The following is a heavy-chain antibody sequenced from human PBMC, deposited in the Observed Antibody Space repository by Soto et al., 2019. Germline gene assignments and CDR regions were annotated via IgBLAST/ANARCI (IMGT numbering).Heavy chain of an antibody. CDR2: MNPDSGNT. D-gene: IGHD3-10*01. CDR3: AGSVGGSNGNFDY. V-gene: IGHV1-8*01. Sequence: QVQLVQSGAEVRTPGASVKVSCKASGYTFTSYDINWVRQATGQGPEWMGWMNPDSGNTGYVQKFQGRVTMTRNTXIGTAYMERSSLGSEDTAVYYGAGSVGGSNGNFDYWGQGTLVTVSS. J-gene: IGHJ4*02. CDR1: GYTFTSYD.